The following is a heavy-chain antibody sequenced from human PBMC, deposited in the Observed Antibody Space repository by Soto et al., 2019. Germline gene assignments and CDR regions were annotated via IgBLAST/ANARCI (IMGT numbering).Heavy chain of an antibody. CDR1: GGSISSGGYY. CDR2: IYYSGST. D-gene: IGHD2-21*02. J-gene: IGHJ3*02. V-gene: IGHV4-61*08. Sequence: SETLSLTCTVSGGSISSGGYYWSWIRQPPGKGLEWIGYIYYSGSTNYNPSLKSRVTISVDTSKNQFSLKLSSVTAADTAVYYCARSHGGNFDAFDIWGQGTMVTVSS. CDR3: ARSHGGNFDAFDI.